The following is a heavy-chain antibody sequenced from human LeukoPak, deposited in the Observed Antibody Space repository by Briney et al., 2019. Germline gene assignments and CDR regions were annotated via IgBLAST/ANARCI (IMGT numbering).Heavy chain of an antibody. CDR1: GGTFSSYA. D-gene: IGHD2-2*01. CDR2: IIPILGIA. V-gene: IGHV1-69*04. CDR3: ARGAPDIVVVPAAILDYYYYMDV. Sequence: XSVKVSCKASGGTFSSYAISWVRQAPGQGLEWMGRIIPILGIANYAQKFQGRVTITTDESTSTAYMELSSLRSEDTAVYYCARGAPDIVVVPAAILDYYYYMDVWGKGTTVTVSS. J-gene: IGHJ6*03.